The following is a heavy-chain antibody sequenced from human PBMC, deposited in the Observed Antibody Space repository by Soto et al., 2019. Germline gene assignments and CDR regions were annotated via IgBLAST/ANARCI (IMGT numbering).Heavy chain of an antibody. J-gene: IGHJ4*02. CDR3: ARRYGYGFDY. V-gene: IGHV4-59*08. CDR2: IYYSGST. CDR1: GGSISSYY. D-gene: IGHD5-18*01. Sequence: SETLSLTCTVSGGSISSYYWSWIRQPPGKGLEWIGYIYYSGSTNYNPSLKSRVTISVDTSKNQLSLKLSSVTAADTAVYYCARRYGYGFDYWGQGTLVTVSS.